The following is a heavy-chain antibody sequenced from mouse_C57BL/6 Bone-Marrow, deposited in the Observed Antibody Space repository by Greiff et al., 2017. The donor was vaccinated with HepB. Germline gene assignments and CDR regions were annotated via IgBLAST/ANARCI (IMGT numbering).Heavy chain of an antibody. J-gene: IGHJ2*01. CDR1: GYTFTEYT. D-gene: IGHD1-1*01. CDR3: ARHEEVYYYGSSFDY. CDR2: FYPGSGSI. Sequence: VQLQQSGAELVKPGASVKLSCKASGYTFTEYTIRWVKQRSGQGLEWIGWFYPGSGSIKYNEKFKDKATLTADKSSSKVYMELSRLTSEDSAVYFCARHEEVYYYGSSFDYWGQGTTLTVSS. V-gene: IGHV1-62-2*01.